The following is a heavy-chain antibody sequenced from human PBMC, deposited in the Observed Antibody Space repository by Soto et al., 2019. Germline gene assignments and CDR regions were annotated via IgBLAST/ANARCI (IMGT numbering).Heavy chain of an antibody. D-gene: IGHD2-15*01. CDR1: VGTFSSYA. Sequence: SVKVTCKGSVGTFSSYAIRWVRPAPGQGLEWMGGIIPIFGTENYAQKFQGRVTITADKSTSTAYMEMSSLRSEDTAVYYCARTYCSGGSCYSGYYYYGMDVWGQGTTVTVSS. CDR2: IIPIFGTE. V-gene: IGHV1-69*06. CDR3: ARTYCSGGSCYSGYYYYGMDV. J-gene: IGHJ6*02.